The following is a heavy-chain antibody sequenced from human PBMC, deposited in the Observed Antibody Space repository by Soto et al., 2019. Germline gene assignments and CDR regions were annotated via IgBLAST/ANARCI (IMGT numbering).Heavy chain of an antibody. D-gene: IGHD4-17*01. CDR3: AKDMRPDGVWDFDS. CDR1: GFTFSTYT. CDR2: IAQNGGT. J-gene: IGHJ4*02. V-gene: IGHV3-23*01. Sequence: EGQLLESGGGLVQPGASPRLSCATSGFTFSTYTMAWVRQAPGRGPEWVSGIAQNGGTYYADSVKGRFTISRDNSRNTVSLQMTALKGEDTAIYYCAKDMRPDGVWDFDSWGQGTLVTVAS.